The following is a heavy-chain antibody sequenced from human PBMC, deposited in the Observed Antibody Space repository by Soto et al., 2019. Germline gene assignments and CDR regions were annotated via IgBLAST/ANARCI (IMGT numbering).Heavy chain of an antibody. J-gene: IGHJ4*02. CDR2: IYHSGST. D-gene: IGHD3-10*01. CDR3: AKHRVMEWIGESRYDFDY. CDR1: GGSISSSNW. Sequence: PSETLSLTCAVSGGSISSSNWWSWVRQPPGKGLEWIGEIYHSGSTNYNPSLKSRVTISVDKSKNQFSLKLSSVTAADTAVYYRAKHRVMEWIGESRYDFDYWGQGTLVTVSS. V-gene: IGHV4-4*02.